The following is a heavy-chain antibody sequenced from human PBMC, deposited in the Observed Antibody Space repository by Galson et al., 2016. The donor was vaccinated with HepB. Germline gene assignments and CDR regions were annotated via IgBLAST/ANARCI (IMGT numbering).Heavy chain of an antibody. CDR2: IYDTGST. CDR1: GDSVINDKYY. CDR3: AKGSGYP. D-gene: IGHD2-2*03. J-gene: IGHJ5*02. V-gene: IGHV4-61*01. Sequence: SETLSLTCFVSGDSVINDKYYWSWFRQPPGKGLEWIGFIYDTGSTSYSPSLKSRLFISIDTSKNQFSLKLTSVTAADTAVYYCAKGSGYPWGRGTLVTVSS.